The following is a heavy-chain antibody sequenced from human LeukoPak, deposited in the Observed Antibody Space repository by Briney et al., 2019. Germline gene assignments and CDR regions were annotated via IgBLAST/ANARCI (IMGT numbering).Heavy chain of an antibody. CDR1: GFPFSSYS. V-gene: IGHV3-7*03. D-gene: IGHD6-13*01. CDR3: ARSIPYGTTWYGRSDY. J-gene: IGHJ4*02. CDR2: IKPDGTTK. Sequence: GGSLRLSCAASGFPFSSYSMTWVRQAPGKGLEWVANIKPDGTTKFYVDSVKGRFTISRDNALNSLYLQMNSLRVEDTAIYYCARSIPYGTTWYGRSDYWGQGTLVTVSS.